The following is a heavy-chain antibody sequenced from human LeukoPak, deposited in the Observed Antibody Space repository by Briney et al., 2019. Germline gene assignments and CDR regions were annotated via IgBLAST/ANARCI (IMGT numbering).Heavy chain of an antibody. CDR3: TRDGRLLCFGEYYFDY. D-gene: IGHD3-10*01. V-gene: IGHV3-49*04. J-gene: IGHJ4*02. CDR2: IRSKAYGGTT. CDR1: GFTFGDYA. Sequence: GGSLRLSCTASGFTFGDYAMSWVRQAPGKGLEWVGFIRSKAYGGTTEYAASVKGRFTISRDDSKSIAYLQMNSLKTEDTAVYYCTRDGRLLCFGEYYFDYWGQGTLVTVSS.